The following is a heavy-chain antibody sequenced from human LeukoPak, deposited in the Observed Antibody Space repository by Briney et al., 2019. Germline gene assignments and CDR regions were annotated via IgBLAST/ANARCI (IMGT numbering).Heavy chain of an antibody. D-gene: IGHD3-22*01. CDR1: GFTFSDFA. Sequence: GGSLRLSCVASGFTFSDFAMGRVRQTPGKRLEWVASTDGTGGGSYYADAVKGRFTISRDDSRDTLYLQMSSLKAEDTAVYYCAKDLRDYYDSSGYYYDYWGQGTLVTVSS. CDR3: AKDLRDYYDSSGYYYDY. CDR2: TDGTGGGS. J-gene: IGHJ4*02. V-gene: IGHV3-23*01.